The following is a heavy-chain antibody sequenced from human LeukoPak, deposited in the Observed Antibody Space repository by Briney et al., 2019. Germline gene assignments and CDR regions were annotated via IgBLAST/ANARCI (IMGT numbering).Heavy chain of an antibody. V-gene: IGHV4-61*01. CDR3: AREYSSGWYKWFDP. CDR1: GGSITSSNYY. CDR2: IYYSGST. D-gene: IGHD6-19*01. J-gene: IGHJ5*02. Sequence: SETLSLTCTVSGGSITSSNYYWGWIRQPPGKGLEWIGYIYYSGSTNYNPSLKSRVTISVDTSKNQFSLKLSSVTAADTAVYYCAREYSSGWYKWFDPWGQGTLVTVSS.